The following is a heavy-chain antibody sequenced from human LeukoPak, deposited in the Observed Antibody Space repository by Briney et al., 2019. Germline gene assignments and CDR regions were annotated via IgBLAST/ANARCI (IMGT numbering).Heavy chain of an antibody. V-gene: IGHV4-39*07. CDR1: GGSISSSSYN. J-gene: IGHJ1*01. Sequence: SERLSLPSCVAGGSISSSSYNWGWIRHTPEKGLEWIGNIYSTGSTSFNPSFKSRITMSVDTSKNQFSLNLNSVTAADTAVYFCARDSGFWLFWGQGTLVTVSS. CDR3: ARDSGFWLF. CDR2: IYSTGST. D-gene: IGHD3-22*01.